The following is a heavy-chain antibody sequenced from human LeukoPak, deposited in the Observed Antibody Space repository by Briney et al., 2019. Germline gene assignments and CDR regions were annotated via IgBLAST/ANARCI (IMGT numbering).Heavy chain of an antibody. J-gene: IGHJ4*02. CDR3: SGGDYDILTGHTTAFDY. V-gene: IGHV1-2*02. CDR1: GYTFTGYY. Sequence: ASVKVSCKASGYTFTGYYVHWVRQAPGQGLQWMGWINPNSGGTNYAQKFQGRVTMTRDTSISTAYMELSRLTSDDTAVYYCSGGDYDILTGHTTAFDYWGQGTLVTVSS. D-gene: IGHD3-9*01. CDR2: INPNSGGT.